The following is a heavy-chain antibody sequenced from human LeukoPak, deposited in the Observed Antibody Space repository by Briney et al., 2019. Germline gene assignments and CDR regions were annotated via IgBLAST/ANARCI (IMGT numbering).Heavy chain of an antibody. V-gene: IGHV5-10-1*01. CDR3: ARYSLLFAFVI. Sequence: GEALRISSKGSGCRFTSYWIRGGRQMPGKGLEGMGRIDPSDSYTNYSPSFQPHVTISADKSISTAYLQWSSLKASDTAMYYCARYSLLFAFVIWGQGTMVTVSS. J-gene: IGHJ3*02. CDR1: GCRFTSYW. D-gene: IGHD1-26*01. CDR2: IDPSDSYT.